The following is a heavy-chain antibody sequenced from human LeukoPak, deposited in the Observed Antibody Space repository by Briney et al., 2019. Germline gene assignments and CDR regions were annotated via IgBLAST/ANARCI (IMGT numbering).Heavy chain of an antibody. CDR2: IYYSGST. CDR1: GGSISSSSYY. J-gene: IGHJ5*02. CDR3: ARGLTMVRGVVRRNWFDP. V-gene: IGHV4-39*07. Sequence: SETLSLTCTVSGGSISSSSYYWGWIRQPPGKGLEWIGSIYYSGSTYYNPSLKSRVAISVDTSKNQFSLKLSSVTAADTAVYYCARGLTMVRGVVRRNWFDPWGQGTLVTVSS. D-gene: IGHD3-10*01.